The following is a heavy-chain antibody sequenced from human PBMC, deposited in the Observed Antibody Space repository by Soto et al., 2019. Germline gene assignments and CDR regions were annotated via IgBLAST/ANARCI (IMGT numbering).Heavy chain of an antibody. CDR3: ARDSYLAARGYYYYYGMDV. CDR1: GFTFSSYA. D-gene: IGHD6-6*01. V-gene: IGHV3-30-3*01. CDR2: ISYDGSNK. J-gene: IGHJ6*02. Sequence: GGSLRLSCAASGFTFSSYAMHWVRQAPGKGLEWVAVISYDGSNKYYADSVKGRFTISRDNSKNTLYLQMNSLRAEDTAVYYCARDSYLAARGYYYYYGMDVWGQGTTVPVSS.